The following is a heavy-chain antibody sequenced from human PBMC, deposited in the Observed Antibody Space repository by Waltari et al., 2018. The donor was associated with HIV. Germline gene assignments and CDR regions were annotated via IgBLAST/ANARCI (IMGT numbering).Heavy chain of an antibody. D-gene: IGHD3-22*01. V-gene: IGHV3-15*01. CDR1: GFTFSNAW. J-gene: IGHJ4*02. CDR2: IKSKTDGGTT. Sequence: EVQLVESGGGLVKPGGSLRLSCAASGFTFSNAWMSWVRQAPGKGLEWVGRIKSKTDGGTTDYAAPVKGRFTISRDDSKNTLYLQMNSLKTEDTAVYYCTTDMIVVLTREDYWGQGTLVTVSS. CDR3: TTDMIVVLTREDY.